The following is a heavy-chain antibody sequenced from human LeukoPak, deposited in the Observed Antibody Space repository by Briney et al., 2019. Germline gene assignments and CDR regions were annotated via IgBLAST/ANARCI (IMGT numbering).Heavy chain of an antibody. V-gene: IGHV3-21*01. J-gene: IGHJ4*02. D-gene: IGHD5-24*01. CDR1: GFTFSSYS. CDR2: ISSSSSYI. CDR3: ARGQRRHIDMAPSFDY. Sequence: GGSLRLSCAASGFTFSSYSMNWVRQAPGKGLEWVSSISSSSSYIYYADSVKGRFTISRDNSKNTLSLQVNSLRAEDTSVYYCARGQRRHIDMAPSFDYWGQGTLATVSS.